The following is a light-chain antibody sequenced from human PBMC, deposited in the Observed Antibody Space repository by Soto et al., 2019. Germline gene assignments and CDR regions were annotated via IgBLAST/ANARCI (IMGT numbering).Light chain of an antibody. J-gene: IGKJ4*01. CDR2: DTS. V-gene: IGKV3-15*01. Sequence: EIVMTQSPATLSVSPGERATLSCRASQSVGSGLSWYQQKPDQAPRLLIYDTSTRATGVPTRFSGSRSGAEFTLTINSLQSEDFAVYYCQPYNNWPLTFGGGTKVDIK. CDR1: QSVGSG. CDR3: QPYNNWPLT.